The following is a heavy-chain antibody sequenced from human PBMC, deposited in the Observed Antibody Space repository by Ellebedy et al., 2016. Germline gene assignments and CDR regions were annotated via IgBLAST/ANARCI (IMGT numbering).Heavy chain of an antibody. CDR3: AREKGDGGFDY. J-gene: IGHJ4*02. Sequence: ASVKVSXKVSGYTLTELSMHWVRQAPGKGLEWMGGFDPEDGETSYAQKFQGRVTMTRNTSISTAYMELSSLRSEDTAVYYCAREKGDGGFDYWGQGTLVTVSS. CDR2: FDPEDGET. CDR1: GYTLTELS. V-gene: IGHV1-24*01. D-gene: IGHD3-10*01.